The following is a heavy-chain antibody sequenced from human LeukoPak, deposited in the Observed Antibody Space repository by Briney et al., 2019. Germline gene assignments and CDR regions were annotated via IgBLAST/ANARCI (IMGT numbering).Heavy chain of an antibody. Sequence: SETLSLTCTVSGGSIRSSDYYWAWIRQPPGRGLEWIGTIHYSGSTFYKPPLKSRLTVSADTSRNQFYMKLSSVTAADTAVYYCARLNYYDSSGYYYNYYFDYWGQGTLVTVSS. CDR3: ARLNYYDSSGYYYNYYFDY. CDR2: IHYSGST. J-gene: IGHJ4*02. D-gene: IGHD3-22*01. V-gene: IGHV4-39*01. CDR1: GGSIRSSDYY.